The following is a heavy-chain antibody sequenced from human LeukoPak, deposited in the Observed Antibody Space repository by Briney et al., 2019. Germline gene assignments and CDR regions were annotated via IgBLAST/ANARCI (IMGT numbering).Heavy chain of an antibody. D-gene: IGHD3-10*01. CDR1: GGSISSYY. J-gene: IGHJ4*02. Sequence: SETLSLTCTVSGGSISSYYWSWIRQPPGKGLEWIGYIYYGGSTNYNPSLKSRVTISVDTSKNQFSLKLSSVTAADTAVYYCASLYGSGSYGIDYWGQGTLVTVSS. CDR2: IYYGGST. CDR3: ASLYGSGSYGIDY. V-gene: IGHV4-59*08.